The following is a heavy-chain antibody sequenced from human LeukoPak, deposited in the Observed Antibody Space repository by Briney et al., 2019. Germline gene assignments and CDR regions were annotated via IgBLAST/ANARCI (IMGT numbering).Heavy chain of an antibody. V-gene: IGHV3-21*06. CDR2: ITSGGNSI. Sequence: GGSLRLSCAASGFSFSTYNMNWVRQAPGKGLEWVSSITSGGNSIDYADSLKGRVTISRDNAKNLLYLQMNSLRAEDTAVYYCTRDPYYDNSGYYYVVLDYWGQGTLVTVSS. D-gene: IGHD3-22*01. CDR1: GFSFSTYN. J-gene: IGHJ4*02. CDR3: TRDPYYDNSGYYYVVLDY.